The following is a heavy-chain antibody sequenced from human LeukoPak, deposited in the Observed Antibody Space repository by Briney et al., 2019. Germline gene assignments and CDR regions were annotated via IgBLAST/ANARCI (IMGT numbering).Heavy chain of an antibody. Sequence: ASVKVSCKASGYTFTSYGISWVRQAPGQGLEWMGWISAYNGNTNYAQKLQGRVTMTTDTSTSTAYMDLRSLISDDTAVYYCARGGDSSGWYVFDYWGQGTLVTVSS. V-gene: IGHV1-18*01. CDR3: ARGGDSSGWYVFDY. CDR2: ISAYNGNT. CDR1: GYTFTSYG. J-gene: IGHJ4*02. D-gene: IGHD6-19*01.